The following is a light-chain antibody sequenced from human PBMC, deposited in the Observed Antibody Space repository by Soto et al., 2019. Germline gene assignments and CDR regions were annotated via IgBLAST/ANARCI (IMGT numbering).Light chain of an antibody. CDR1: QDISNY. Sequence: DIQMTQSPSSLSASVGDRVTITCPASQDISNYLNWYQQKPGKAPKLLIYDASNLETGVPSRFSGSASRTDFTFTISSLQPEDIATYYCQQYDNPPPFTFGPGTKVDIK. V-gene: IGKV1-33*01. J-gene: IGKJ3*01. CDR2: DAS. CDR3: QQYDNPPPFT.